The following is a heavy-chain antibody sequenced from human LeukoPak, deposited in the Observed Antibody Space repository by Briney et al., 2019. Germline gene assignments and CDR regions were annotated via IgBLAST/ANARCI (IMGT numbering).Heavy chain of an antibody. Sequence: SVKVSCKASGYIFTGYYMHWVRQAPGQGLEWMGWINPNSGGTNYAWKFQGRVTMTRDSSISTAYMELSRLRSDDTAVYFCARDSVTMVRGIIHRTSWFDPWGQGTLVTVSS. CDR3: ARDSVTMVRGIIHRTSWFDP. CDR2: INPNSGGT. D-gene: IGHD3-10*01. J-gene: IGHJ5*02. V-gene: IGHV1-2*02. CDR1: GYIFTGYY.